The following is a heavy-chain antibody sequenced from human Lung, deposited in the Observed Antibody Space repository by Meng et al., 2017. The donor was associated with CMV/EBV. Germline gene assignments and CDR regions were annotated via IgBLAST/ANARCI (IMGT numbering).Heavy chain of an antibody. CDR2: INPNSGGT. Sequence: ASVKSCXASGYTFTGYYMHWVRQAPGQGLEWMGWINPNSGGTNYAQKFQGRVTMTRDTSISTAYMELSRVKSDDTAVYYCARDGLALTQQLVPYGMDVWGQGTTVTVSS. V-gene: IGHV1-2*02. CDR1: GYTFTGYY. J-gene: IGHJ6*02. CDR3: ARDGLALTQQLVPYGMDV. D-gene: IGHD6-13*01.